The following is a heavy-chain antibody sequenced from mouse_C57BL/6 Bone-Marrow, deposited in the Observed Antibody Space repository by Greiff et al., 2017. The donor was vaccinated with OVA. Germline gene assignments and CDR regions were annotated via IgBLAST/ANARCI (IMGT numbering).Heavy chain of an antibody. Sequence: EVQVVESGPELVKPGASVKISCKASGYSFTGYYMNWVKQSPEKSLEWIGEINPSTGGTTYNQKFKAKATLTVDKSSSTAYMQLSSLTSEDSAVYYCARYRRYYFDYWGQGTTLTVSS. CDR2: INPSTGGT. CDR3: ARYRRYYFDY. J-gene: IGHJ2*01. V-gene: IGHV1-42*01. CDR1: GYSFTGYY.